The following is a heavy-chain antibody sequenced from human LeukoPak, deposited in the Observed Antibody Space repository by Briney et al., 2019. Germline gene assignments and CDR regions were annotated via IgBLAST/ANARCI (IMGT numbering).Heavy chain of an antibody. Sequence: PGGSLRLSCAASGFTVSSNYMSWVRQAPGKGLEWVSVIYSGGSTYYADSVKGRFTISRDNSKNTLYLQMNSLRAEDTAVYYCARVIAVAGYYFDYWGQGTLVTVSS. V-gene: IGHV3-53*01. D-gene: IGHD6-19*01. CDR3: ARVIAVAGYYFDY. J-gene: IGHJ4*02. CDR2: IYSGGST. CDR1: GFTVSSNY.